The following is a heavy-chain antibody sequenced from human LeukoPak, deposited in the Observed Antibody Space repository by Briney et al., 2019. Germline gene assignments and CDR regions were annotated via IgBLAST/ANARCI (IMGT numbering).Heavy chain of an antibody. Sequence: GASVKVSCKASGYTFTSYGISWVRQAPGQGLKWMGWTSAYNGKTNYAQNLQGRVTMTTDTSTSTAYMELRSLRSDDTAVYYCARDSSKVPAAADSWGQGTLVTVSS. V-gene: IGHV1-18*01. D-gene: IGHD2-2*01. CDR2: TSAYNGKT. CDR3: ARDSSKVPAAADS. J-gene: IGHJ4*02. CDR1: GYTFTSYG.